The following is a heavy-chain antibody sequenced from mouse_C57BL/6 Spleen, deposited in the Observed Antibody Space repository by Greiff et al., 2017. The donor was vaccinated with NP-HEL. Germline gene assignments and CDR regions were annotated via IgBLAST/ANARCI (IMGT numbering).Heavy chain of an antibody. V-gene: IGHV1-52*01. CDR2: IDPSDSET. CDR3: ARSRAAQATHFDV. J-gene: IGHJ1*03. D-gene: IGHD3-2*02. Sequence: QVQLQQPGAELVRPGSSVKLSCKASGYTFTSYWMHWVKQRPIQGLEWIGNIDPSDSETHYNQKFKDKATLTVDKSSSTAYMQLSSLTSEDSAVYYCARSRAAQATHFDVWGTGTTVTVSS. CDR1: GYTFTSYW.